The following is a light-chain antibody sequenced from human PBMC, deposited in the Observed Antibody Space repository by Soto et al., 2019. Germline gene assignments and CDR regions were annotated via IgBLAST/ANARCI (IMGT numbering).Light chain of an antibody. Sequence: EIVMTQSPGTLSLSPGDRATLSCRASQSVSSNYVAWYQQKPGQSPRLLIYGASSRATGIPGRFSGSGSGTDVTLTISRLELEDFAMYYCQQYGSTPRTFGRGTKVEIK. V-gene: IGKV3-20*01. CDR3: QQYGSTPRT. CDR1: QSVSSNY. CDR2: GAS. J-gene: IGKJ1*01.